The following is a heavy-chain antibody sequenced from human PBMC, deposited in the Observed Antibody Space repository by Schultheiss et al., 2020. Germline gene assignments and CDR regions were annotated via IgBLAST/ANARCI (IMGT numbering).Heavy chain of an antibody. CDR1: GYSISSGYY. CDR3: ARAATVTTEFDY. J-gene: IGHJ4*02. CDR2: IYYSGST. Sequence: SETLSLTCTVSGYSISSGYYWGWIRQPPGKGLEWIGYIYYSGSTNYNPSLKSRVTISVDTSKNQFSLRLSSLTAADTAVYYCARAATVTTEFDYWGQGTLVTVSS. V-gene: IGHV4-61*05. D-gene: IGHD4-17*01.